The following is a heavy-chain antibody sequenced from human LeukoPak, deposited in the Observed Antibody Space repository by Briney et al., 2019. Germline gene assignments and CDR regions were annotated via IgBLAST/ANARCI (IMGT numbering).Heavy chain of an antibody. D-gene: IGHD6-13*01. V-gene: IGHV1-18*04. CDR3: ARGPGEYSSSWYYFDY. CDR2: ISAYNGNT. J-gene: IGHJ4*02. Sequence: ASVKVSCKASGYTFTGYYMHWVRQAPGQGLEWMGWISAYNGNTNYAQKLQGRVTMTIDTSTSTAYMELRSLRSDDTAVYYCARGPGEYSSSWYYFDYWGQGTLVTVSS. CDR1: GYTFTGYY.